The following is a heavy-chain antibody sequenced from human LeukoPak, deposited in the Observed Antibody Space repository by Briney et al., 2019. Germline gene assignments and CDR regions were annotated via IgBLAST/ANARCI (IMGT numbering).Heavy chain of an antibody. J-gene: IGHJ1*01. Sequence: PGGSLRLSCAASGFTFSSYGMHWVRQAPGKGLEWMAFIRYDGSNKYYADSVKGRFTISRDNSKNTLYLQMNSLRAEDTAVYYCAKDRYCSSTSCQMAYFQHWGQGTLVTVSS. CDR3: AKDRYCSSTSCQMAYFQH. D-gene: IGHD2-2*01. CDR1: GFTFSSYG. V-gene: IGHV3-30*02. CDR2: IRYDGSNK.